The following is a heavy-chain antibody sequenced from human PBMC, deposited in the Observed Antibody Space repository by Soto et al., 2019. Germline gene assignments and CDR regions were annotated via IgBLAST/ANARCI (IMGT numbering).Heavy chain of an antibody. Sequence: EVQLVESGGGLVQPGGSLRLSCAASGFTFNSHTMNWVRQAPGKGLEWLSNISDSSSTIYYADSVKGRFTISRDNAKNSLYLQMNSLRAEDTAVYYCTRELAYWGQGTLVTVSA. CDR3: TRELAY. J-gene: IGHJ4*02. V-gene: IGHV3-48*04. CDR1: GFTFNSHT. CDR2: ISDSSSTI.